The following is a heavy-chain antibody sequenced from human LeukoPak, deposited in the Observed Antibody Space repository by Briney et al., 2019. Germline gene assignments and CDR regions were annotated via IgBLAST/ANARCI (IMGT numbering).Heavy chain of an antibody. D-gene: IGHD3-9*01. Sequence: GGSLRLSCAASGYTFSSYSMNWVRQAPGKGLELVSSISSSSSYIYYADSVKGRFTISRDNAKNSLYLQMNSLRAEDTAVYYCARDKSAPELRYFDWLSYYYGMDVWGQGTTVTVSS. CDR2: ISSSSSYI. V-gene: IGHV3-21*01. J-gene: IGHJ6*02. CDR3: ARDKSAPELRYFDWLSYYYGMDV. CDR1: GYTFSSYS.